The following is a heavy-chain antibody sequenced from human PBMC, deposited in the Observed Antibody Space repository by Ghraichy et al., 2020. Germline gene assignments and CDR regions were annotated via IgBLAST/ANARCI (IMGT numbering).Heavy chain of an antibody. CDR2: INHSGST. CDR1: GGSFSGYY. D-gene: IGHD3-10*01. Sequence: SETLSLTCAVYGGSFSGYYWSWIRQPPGKGLEWIGEINHSGSTNYNPSLKSRVTISVDTSKNQFSLKLSSVTAADTAVYYCARGNYGSGSHDYWGQGTLVTVSS. CDR3: ARGNYGSGSHDY. J-gene: IGHJ4*02. V-gene: IGHV4-34*01.